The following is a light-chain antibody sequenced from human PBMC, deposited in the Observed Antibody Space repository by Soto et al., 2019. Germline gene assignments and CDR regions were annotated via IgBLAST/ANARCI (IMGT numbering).Light chain of an antibody. CDR3: LQDDSYPLT. Sequence: AIQMTQSPSSLSASVGDRVTISCRASQGIRNDLGSYQQKPGKAPKLLISAASTLHSGVPSRFSGSGSGTDFTLTISSLQPEDFATYYCLQDDSYPLTFGGGTKVEIK. CDR2: AAS. V-gene: IGKV1-6*01. J-gene: IGKJ4*01. CDR1: QGIRND.